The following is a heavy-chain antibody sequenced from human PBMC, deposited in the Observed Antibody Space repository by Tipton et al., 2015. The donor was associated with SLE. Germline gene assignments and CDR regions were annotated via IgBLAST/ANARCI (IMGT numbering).Heavy chain of an antibody. Sequence: QLVQSGAEVKKPGESLRISCKGSGYTFSNFWIGWVRQMPGKGLEWMGIIYPGDSDTTYSPSFQGQVTISADTSINSVYLQWNSLQASDTAIYYCARRDFTDGGFDTWGQGTLVTVSS. CDR3: ARRDFTDGGFDT. J-gene: IGHJ5*02. CDR1: GYTFSNFW. D-gene: IGHD2/OR15-2a*01. V-gene: IGHV5-51*03. CDR2: IYPGDSDT.